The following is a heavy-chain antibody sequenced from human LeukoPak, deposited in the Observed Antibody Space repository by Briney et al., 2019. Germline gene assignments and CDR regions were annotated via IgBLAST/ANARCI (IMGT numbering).Heavy chain of an antibody. CDR2: IKTDGSEK. D-gene: IGHD3-9*01. CDR3: ARDYTGYFP. J-gene: IGHJ5*02. CDR1: GFTFSSYW. V-gene: IGHV3-7*03. Sequence: GGSLRLSREASGFTFSSYWMSWVRQAPGKGLEWVANIKTDGSEKYYVDSVKGRFTISRDNAMNSLYLQMNSLRAEDTAVYHCARDYTGYFPWGQGTLVIVSS.